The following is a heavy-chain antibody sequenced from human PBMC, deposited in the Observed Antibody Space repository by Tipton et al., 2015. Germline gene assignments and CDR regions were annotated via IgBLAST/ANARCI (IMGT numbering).Heavy chain of an antibody. J-gene: IGHJ6*02. Sequence: TLSLTCTVSGGSISSGGDYWTWIRQHPGKGLEWIGYINHSGSTHYNPSLKSRVTISVDTPKKQFSLKLSSVTAADTAVYYCARSRTNIVVVPADYGMDVWGQGTTVTVSS. CDR1: GGSISSGGDY. CDR2: INHSGST. D-gene: IGHD2-2*01. V-gene: IGHV4-31*03. CDR3: ARSRTNIVVVPADYGMDV.